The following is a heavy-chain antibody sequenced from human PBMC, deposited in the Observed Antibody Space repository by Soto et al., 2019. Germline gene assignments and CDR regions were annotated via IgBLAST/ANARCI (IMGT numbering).Heavy chain of an antibody. CDR1: GYSFTSYW. J-gene: IGHJ6*02. V-gene: IGHV5-10-1*01. CDR2: IDPSDSYT. Sequence: PGESLKISCKGSGYSFTSYWISWVRQMPGKGLEWMGRIDPSDSYTNYSPSFQGHVTISADKSISTAYLQWSSLKASDTAMYYCARLATKEQLWTLYYYYYCMDVWGQGTTVTVSS. CDR3: ARLATKEQLWTLYYYYYCMDV. D-gene: IGHD5-18*01.